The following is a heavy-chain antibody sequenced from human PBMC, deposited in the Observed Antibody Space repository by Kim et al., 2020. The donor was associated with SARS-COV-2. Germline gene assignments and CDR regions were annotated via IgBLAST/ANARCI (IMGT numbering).Heavy chain of an antibody. Sequence: SVKVSCKASGGTFSSYAISWVRQAPGQGLEWMGGIIPIFGTANYAQKFQGRVTITADESTSTAYMELSSLRSEDTAVYYCAGLWFRELFPGYYYMDVWGKGTRDTVSS. CDR3: AGLWFRELFPGYYYMDV. D-gene: IGHD3-10*01. V-gene: IGHV1-69*13. CDR1: GGTFSSYA. CDR2: IIPIFGTA. J-gene: IGHJ6*03.